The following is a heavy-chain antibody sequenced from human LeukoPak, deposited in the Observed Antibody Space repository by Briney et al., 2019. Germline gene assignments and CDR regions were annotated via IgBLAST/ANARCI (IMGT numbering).Heavy chain of an antibody. CDR3: TRERVRWLQFDCFDY. CDR2: IRSKAYGGTT. V-gene: IGHV3-49*04. J-gene: IGHJ4*02. CDR1: GFTFGDYA. Sequence: GGSLRLSCTASGFTFGDYAMSWVRQAPGKGLEGVGFIRSKAYGGTTEYAASVKGRFTISRDDSKSIAYLQMNSLKTEDTAVYYCTRERVRWLQFDCFDYWGQGTLVTVSS. D-gene: IGHD5-24*01.